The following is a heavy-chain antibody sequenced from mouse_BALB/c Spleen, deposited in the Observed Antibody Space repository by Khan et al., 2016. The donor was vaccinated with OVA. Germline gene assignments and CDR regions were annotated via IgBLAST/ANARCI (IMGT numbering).Heavy chain of an antibody. CDR3: WLRL. Sequence: EVKLEESGGGLVQPGGSMKLSCVASGFTFSNYWMNWVRQSPEKGLEWVADISLKTDDYVTHYAETVKGRFTISSDDSNSSVYLQMNNLRAEDTCIYYCWLRLWGQGTTLTVS. V-gene: IGHV6-6*02. J-gene: IGHJ2*01. CDR1: GFTFSNYW. D-gene: IGHD1-2*01. CDR2: ISLKTDDYVT.